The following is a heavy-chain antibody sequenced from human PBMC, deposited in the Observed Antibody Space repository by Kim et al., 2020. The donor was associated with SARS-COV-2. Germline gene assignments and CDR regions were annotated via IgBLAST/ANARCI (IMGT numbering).Heavy chain of an antibody. Sequence: GGSLRLSCAASGFTFSSYSMNWVRQAPGKGLEWVSYISSSSSTIYYADSVKGRFTISRDNAKNSLYLQMNSLRDEDTAVYYCARADCSSTSCYASEFDYWGQGTLVTVSS. V-gene: IGHV3-48*02. CDR3: ARADCSSTSCYASEFDY. CDR1: GFTFSSYS. CDR2: ISSSSSTI. D-gene: IGHD2-2*01. J-gene: IGHJ4*02.